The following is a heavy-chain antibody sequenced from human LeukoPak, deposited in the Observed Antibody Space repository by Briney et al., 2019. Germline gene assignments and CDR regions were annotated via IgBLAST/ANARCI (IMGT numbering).Heavy chain of an antibody. D-gene: IGHD3-3*01. CDR3: ARVSVTISSRYFDY. CDR1: GFTFSSYG. J-gene: IGHJ4*02. Sequence: GGSLRLSCAASGFTFSSYGMHWVRQAPGKGLEWVAVIWYDGSNKYYADSVKGRFTISRDNAKNSLYLQMNSLRAEDTAVYYCARVSVTISSRYFDYWGQGTLVTVSS. V-gene: IGHV3-33*03. CDR2: IWYDGSNK.